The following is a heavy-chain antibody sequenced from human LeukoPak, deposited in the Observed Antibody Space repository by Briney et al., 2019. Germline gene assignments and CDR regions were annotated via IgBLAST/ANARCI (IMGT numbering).Heavy chain of an antibody. V-gene: IGHV3-23*01. CDR2: ISGSGGTT. CDR1: GFTLSNYA. J-gene: IGHJ5*02. D-gene: IGHD2/OR15-2a*01. CDR3: AKDRAVNTLSWFDP. Sequence: GESLKISCAASGFTLSNYAMNWVRQAPGKGLEWVSGISGSGGTTKYADSVKGRFTISRDNSKNTLYLQMNSLRDEDTAVYYCAKDRAVNTLSWFDPWGQGILVTVSS.